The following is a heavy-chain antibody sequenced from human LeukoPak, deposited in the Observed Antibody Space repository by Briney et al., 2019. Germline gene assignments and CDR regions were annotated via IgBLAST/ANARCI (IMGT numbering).Heavy chain of an antibody. CDR1: GYTFTIYG. CDR3: ARAGIAVAGTNFDY. D-gene: IGHD6-19*01. CDR2: ISAYNGNT. J-gene: IGHJ4*02. V-gene: IGHV1-18*01. Sequence: GASVTVSFTASGYTFTIYGISWVRQAPGQGLEWMGWISAYNGNTNYAQKLQGRVTMTTDTSTSTAYMELRSLRSDDTAVYYCARAGIAVAGTNFDYRGQGTLVTVSS.